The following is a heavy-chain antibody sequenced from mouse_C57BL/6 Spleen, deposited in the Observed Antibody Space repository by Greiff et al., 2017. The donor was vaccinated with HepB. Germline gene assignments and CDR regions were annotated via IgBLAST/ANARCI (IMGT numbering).Heavy chain of an antibody. J-gene: IGHJ2*01. Sequence: QVQLQQPGAELVKPGASVEMSCKASGYTFTSYWITWVKQRPGQGLEWIGDIYPGSGSTNYNEKFKSKATLTVDTSSSTAYMQLSSLTSEDSAVYYCARGYGSIYYFDYWGQGTTLTVSS. CDR2: IYPGSGST. CDR3: ARGYGSIYYFDY. CDR1: GYTFTSYW. V-gene: IGHV1-55*01. D-gene: IGHD1-1*01.